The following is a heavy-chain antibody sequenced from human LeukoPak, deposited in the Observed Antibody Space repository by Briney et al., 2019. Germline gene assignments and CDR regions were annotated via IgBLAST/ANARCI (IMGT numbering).Heavy chain of an antibody. CDR1: GFTVSSNY. V-gene: IGHV3-66*01. Sequence: GGFLRLSCAASGFTVSSNYMSWVRQAPGKGLEWVSVIYSGGSTYYADSVKGRFTISRANSMNTLYLQMNSLRAEDTALYYCARESDGVYAFDYWGQGTLVTVSS. CDR2: IYSGGST. D-gene: IGHD5/OR15-5a*01. CDR3: ARESDGVYAFDY. J-gene: IGHJ4*02.